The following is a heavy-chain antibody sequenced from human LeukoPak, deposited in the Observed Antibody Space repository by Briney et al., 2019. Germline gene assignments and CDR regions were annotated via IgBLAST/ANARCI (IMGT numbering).Heavy chain of an antibody. CDR3: ARVFHYYGSGSYGHDY. J-gene: IGHJ4*02. Sequence: PGGSLRLSCAASGFTFSSYEMNWVRQAPGKGLEWVSYISSSGSTIYYADSVKGRFTISRDNAKNSLYLQMNSLRAEDTAVYYCARVFHYYGSGSYGHDYWGQGTLVTVSS. V-gene: IGHV3-48*03. CDR1: GFTFSSYE. CDR2: ISSSGSTI. D-gene: IGHD3-10*01.